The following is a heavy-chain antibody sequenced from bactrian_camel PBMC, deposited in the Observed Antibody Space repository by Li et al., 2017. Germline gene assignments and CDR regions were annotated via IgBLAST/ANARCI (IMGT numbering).Heavy chain of an antibody. D-gene: IGHD6*01. CDR1: GDTYSSYY. J-gene: IGHJ4*01. CDR2: FEGSGTT. V-gene: IGHV3-3*01. CDR3: AARYYCDDSTWYGGANYKY. Sequence: HVQLVESGGGSVQAGGSLRLSCTASGDTYSSYYSSACMGWFRQTPGKDREVVAGFEGSGTTTYADPVKGRFTISENNANNTVYLHMNSLTPEDTAMYYCAARYYCDDSTWYGGANYKYWGQGTQVTVS.